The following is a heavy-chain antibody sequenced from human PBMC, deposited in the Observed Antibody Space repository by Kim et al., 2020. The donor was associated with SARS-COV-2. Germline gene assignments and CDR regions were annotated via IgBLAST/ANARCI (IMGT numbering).Heavy chain of an antibody. Sequence: SETLSLTCTVSGGSISSGDYYWSWIRQPPGKGLEWIGYIYYSGSTYYNPSLKSRVTISVDTSKNQFSLKLSSVTAADTAVYYCARDSGYYYDSSGYRFDYWGQGTLVTVSS. CDR3: ARDSGYYYDSSGYRFDY. CDR1: GGSISSGDYY. CDR2: IYYSGST. D-gene: IGHD3-22*01. V-gene: IGHV4-30-4*01. J-gene: IGHJ4*02.